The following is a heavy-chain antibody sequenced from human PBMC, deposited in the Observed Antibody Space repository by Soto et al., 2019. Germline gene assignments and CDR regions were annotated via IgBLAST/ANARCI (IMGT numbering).Heavy chain of an antibody. J-gene: IGHJ2*01. CDR1: GYTFSIHS. V-gene: IGHV3-30*09. D-gene: IGHD4-4*01. CDR2: IGHDGMVK. CDR3: AREVTPVEGPWYFDL. Sequence: QVQLVESGGGVVQPGTSLTLSCEGSGYTFSIHSIHWIRQAPGKGPEWVAGIGHDGMVKYYRDSVKGRFALSRDNAQRTVFLQMDSLAPAHKAVYYCAREVTPVEGPWYFDLWGHGTPVSVSS.